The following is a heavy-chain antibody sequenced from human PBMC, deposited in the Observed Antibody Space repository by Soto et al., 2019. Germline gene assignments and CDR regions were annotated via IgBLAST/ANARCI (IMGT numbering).Heavy chain of an antibody. CDR3: AKGLVLQWFGEPPFY. CDR1: GFTFSSHV. Sequence: EVQLLASGGGLVQPGGSLRLSCAASGFTFSSHVMSWVRQAPGKGLEWVSAISGSSASIYYADAVKGRFTISRDNSKNTLYLQMNSLRAEDTAVYYCAKGLVLQWFGEPPFYWGQGTLVTVSS. V-gene: IGHV3-23*01. CDR2: ISGSSASI. J-gene: IGHJ4*02. D-gene: IGHD3-10*01.